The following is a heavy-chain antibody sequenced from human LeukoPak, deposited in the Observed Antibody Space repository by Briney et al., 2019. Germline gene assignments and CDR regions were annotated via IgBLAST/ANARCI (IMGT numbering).Heavy chain of an antibody. CDR2: INHSGAT. D-gene: IGHD3-3*01. CDR3: ARAVLYDDLWSAYTPEGNCLDP. Sequence: PSETLSLTCAVYGGSFNGNYWSWIRQPPGKGLEWIGEINHSGATNYHPSLKSRVTISVDTSKNQFSLHLSSVTAADTAAYYCARAVLYDDLWSAYTPEGNCLDPWGQGTLVTVSS. CDR1: GGSFNGNY. V-gene: IGHV4-34*01. J-gene: IGHJ5*02.